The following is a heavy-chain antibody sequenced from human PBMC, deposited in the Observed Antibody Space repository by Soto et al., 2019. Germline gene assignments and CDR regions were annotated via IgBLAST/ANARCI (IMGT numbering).Heavy chain of an antibody. CDR3: AKDHNLRYFDWLKGGFDY. J-gene: IGHJ4*02. CDR2: ISGSGGST. Sequence: EVHLLESGGGLVQPGGSLRLSCAASGLTFSSYAMSWVRQAPGKGLEWVSGISGSGGSTYYADSVKGRFTISRDNSKNTLYLQMNSLRAEDTAVYYCAKDHNLRYFDWLKGGFDYWGQGTLVTVSS. D-gene: IGHD3-9*01. CDR1: GLTFSSYA. V-gene: IGHV3-23*01.